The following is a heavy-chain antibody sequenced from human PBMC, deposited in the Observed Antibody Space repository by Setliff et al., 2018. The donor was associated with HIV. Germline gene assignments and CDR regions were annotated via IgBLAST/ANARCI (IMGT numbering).Heavy chain of an antibody. Sequence: PSETLSLTCTVSGGSISITSYYWGWIRQPPGKGLEWIGSIHYSGNTYYSPSLKSRVTISEDTSKNQFSLKLSSVTAADTAVYYCAKGVAGLQYYYYYMDVWGKGTTVTVS. D-gene: IGHD6-19*01. CDR2: IHYSGNT. CDR3: AKGVAGLQYYYYYMDV. V-gene: IGHV4-39*01. CDR1: GGSISITSYY. J-gene: IGHJ6*03.